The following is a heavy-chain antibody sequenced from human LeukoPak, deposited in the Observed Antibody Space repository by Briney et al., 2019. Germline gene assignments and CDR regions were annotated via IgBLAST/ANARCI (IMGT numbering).Heavy chain of an antibody. CDR3: ARGNSLLMVSYFDY. CDR1: GYTFTSYG. D-gene: IGHD2-8*01. J-gene: IGHJ4*02. V-gene: IGHV1-18*04. CDR2: ISAYNGNT. Sequence: ASVKVSCKASGYTFTSYGISWVRQAPGQGLEWMGWISAYNGNTSYAQKLRGRVTMTTDTSTSTAYMELRSLRSDDTAVYYCARGNSLLMVSYFDYWGQGTLVTVSS.